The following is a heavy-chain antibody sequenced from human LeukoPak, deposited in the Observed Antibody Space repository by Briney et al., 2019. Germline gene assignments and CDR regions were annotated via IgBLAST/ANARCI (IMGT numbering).Heavy chain of an antibody. Sequence: SETLSLTCAVYGGSFSGYYWSWIRQPPGKGLEWIGYIYYSGSTNYNPSLKSRVTISVDTSKNQFSLKLTSVTAADTAVYYCARTTEGGYTYGYFYYYYMDVWGKGTTVTISS. CDR3: ARTTEGGYTYGYFYYYYMDV. CDR2: IYYSGST. V-gene: IGHV4-59*01. J-gene: IGHJ6*03. CDR1: GGSFSGYY. D-gene: IGHD5-18*01.